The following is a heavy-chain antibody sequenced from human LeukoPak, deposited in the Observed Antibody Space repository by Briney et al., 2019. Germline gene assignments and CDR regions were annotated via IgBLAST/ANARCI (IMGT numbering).Heavy chain of an antibody. CDR2: INPSGGST. Sequence: ASVTVSCKASGYTFTSYYMHWVRQAPGQGLEWMGIINPSGGSTSYAQKFQGRVTMTRDTSTSTVYMELSSLRSEDTAVYYCARDPTHYDSSGYPLDYWGQGTLVTVSS. CDR3: ARDPTHYDSSGYPLDY. D-gene: IGHD3-22*01. CDR1: GYTFTSYY. V-gene: IGHV1-46*01. J-gene: IGHJ4*02.